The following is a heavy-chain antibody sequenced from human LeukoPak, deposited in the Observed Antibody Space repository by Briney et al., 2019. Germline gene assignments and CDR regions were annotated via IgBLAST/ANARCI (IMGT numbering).Heavy chain of an antibody. Sequence: GGSLRLSCAVSGFTVSSIYTSWVRQAPGKGLEWVSFIYSDGNTYYADSVKGRFTLSRDSSRNTLYLQMNSLRVDDTAVNYCAGDTHSSSWYDHWGQGTLVTVSS. CDR2: IYSDGNT. CDR3: AGDTHSSSWYDH. J-gene: IGHJ5*02. D-gene: IGHD6-19*01. CDR1: GFTVSSIY. V-gene: IGHV3-53*01.